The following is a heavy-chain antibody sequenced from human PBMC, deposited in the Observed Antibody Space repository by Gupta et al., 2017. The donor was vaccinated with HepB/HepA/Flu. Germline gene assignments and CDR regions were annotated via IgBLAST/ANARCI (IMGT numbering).Heavy chain of an antibody. CDR1: GYTFTSYY. Sequence: VQLVQSGAEVKKPGASVKVSCKASGYTFTSYYIHWVRQAPGQGLEWMGLINPSGDTTNYAQKFQGRVTMTRDTSTSTVYMELSSLRSEDTAMYYCARDPHYDRSGYYYDYWGQGTLVTVSS. CDR2: INPSGDTT. V-gene: IGHV1-46*01. CDR3: ARDPHYDRSGYYYDY. D-gene: IGHD3-22*01. J-gene: IGHJ4*02.